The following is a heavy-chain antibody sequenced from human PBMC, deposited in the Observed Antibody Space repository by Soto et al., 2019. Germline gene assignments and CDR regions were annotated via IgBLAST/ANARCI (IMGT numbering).Heavy chain of an antibody. CDR2: IYYSGST. Sequence: SETLSLTCTVSGGSVSSGSYYWSWIRQPPGKGLEWIGYIYYSGSTNYNPSLKSRVTISVDTSKNQFSLKLSSVTAADTAVYYCARQLSSSWTRRGWFDPWGQGTLVTVSS. CDR3: ARQLSSSWTRRGWFDP. CDR1: GGSVSSGSYY. J-gene: IGHJ5*02. D-gene: IGHD6-13*01. V-gene: IGHV4-61*01.